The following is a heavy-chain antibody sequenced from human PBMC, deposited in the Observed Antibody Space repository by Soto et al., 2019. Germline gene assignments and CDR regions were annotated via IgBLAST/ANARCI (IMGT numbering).Heavy chain of an antibody. D-gene: IGHD2-2*02. Sequence: GESLKISCKGSGYSFTSYWISWVRQMPGKGLEWMGRIDPSDSYTNYSPSFQGHVTISADRSISTAYLQWSSLKASETGLHYRVRSQAIGRDTGGQDTLV. V-gene: IGHV5-10-1*01. CDR2: IDPSDSYT. CDR1: GYSFTSYW. J-gene: IGHJ5*02. CDR3: VRSQAIGRDT.